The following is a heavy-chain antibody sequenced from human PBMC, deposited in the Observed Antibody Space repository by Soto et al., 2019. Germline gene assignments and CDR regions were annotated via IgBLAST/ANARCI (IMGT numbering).Heavy chain of an antibody. Sequence: QVQLVQSGAEVKKPGASVKASCKASGYTFTSYAMHWVRQAPGQRLEWMGWINAGNGNTKYSQKFQGRVTITTDTSASTAYMELSSLRSEDTAVYYCARVIGGWYYFDYWGQGTLVTVSS. CDR3: ARVIGGWYYFDY. CDR2: INAGNGNT. J-gene: IGHJ4*02. D-gene: IGHD6-19*01. CDR1: GYTFTSYA. V-gene: IGHV1-3*01.